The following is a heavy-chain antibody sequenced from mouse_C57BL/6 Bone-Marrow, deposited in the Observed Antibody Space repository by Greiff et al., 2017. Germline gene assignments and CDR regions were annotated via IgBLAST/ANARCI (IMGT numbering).Heavy chain of an antibody. CDR2: IWSGGST. CDR3: AKDGYDPYAMDY. V-gene: IGHV2-4*01. CDR1: GFSLTSYG. D-gene: IGHD2-2*01. J-gene: IGHJ4*01. Sequence: QVHVKQSGPGLVQPSQSLSITCTVSGFSLTSYGVHWVRQPPGKGLEWLGVIWSGGSTDYNAAFISRLSISKDNSKSQVFFKMNSLQADDTAIYYCAKDGYDPYAMDYWGQGTSVTVSS.